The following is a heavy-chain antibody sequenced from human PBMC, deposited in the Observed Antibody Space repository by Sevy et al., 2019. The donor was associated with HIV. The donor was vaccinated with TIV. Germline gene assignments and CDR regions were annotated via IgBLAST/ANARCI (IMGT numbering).Heavy chain of an antibody. D-gene: IGHD2-2*02. Sequence: GGSLRLSCAASGFTFSGNWMSWVRQAPGKGLEWVADIKEDGSEKYYVDSVKGRFTISRDNAKKSLYLQMNNLRAEDTAVYYCARDAVYCSSTSCYRGDYFDYWGQGTLVTVSS. J-gene: IGHJ4*02. V-gene: IGHV3-7*01. CDR2: IKEDGSEK. CDR3: ARDAVYCSSTSCYRGDYFDY. CDR1: GFTFSGNW.